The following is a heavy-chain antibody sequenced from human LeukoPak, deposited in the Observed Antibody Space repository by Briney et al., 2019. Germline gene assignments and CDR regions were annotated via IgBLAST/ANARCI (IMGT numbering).Heavy chain of an antibody. D-gene: IGHD6-19*01. CDR1: GGSISSSNW. CDR3: ARARIAVAGTGGDYFDY. Sequence: ASGTLSLTCAVSGGSISSSNWWSWVRQPPGKGLEWIGEIYHSGSTNYNPSLKSRVTISVDKSKNQFSLKLSSVTAADTAVYCCARARIAVAGTGGDYFDYWGQGTLVTVSS. J-gene: IGHJ4*02. CDR2: IYHSGST. V-gene: IGHV4-4*01.